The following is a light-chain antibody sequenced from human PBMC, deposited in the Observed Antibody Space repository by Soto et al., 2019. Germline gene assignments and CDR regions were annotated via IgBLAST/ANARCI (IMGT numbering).Light chain of an antibody. CDR2: DAS. Sequence: GDRVTITCRASQTISTWMAWYQQKPGKAPKLLVYDASTLQSGVASRFSGSGSGTEFTLTISSLQPEDFATYFCQQSYTTPWTFGQGTKVDNK. V-gene: IGKV1-39*01. CDR1: QTISTW. J-gene: IGKJ1*01. CDR3: QQSYTTPWT.